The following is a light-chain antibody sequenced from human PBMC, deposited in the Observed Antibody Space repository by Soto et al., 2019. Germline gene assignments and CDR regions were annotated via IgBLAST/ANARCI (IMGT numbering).Light chain of an antibody. CDR3: QHYNDWPPTWT. CDR2: GAS. CDR1: QSVRSK. J-gene: IGKJ1*01. V-gene: IGKV3-15*01. Sequence: EIVMTQSPATLSVSPGERATLSCRASQSVRSKLAWYQQKPGQAPRVLIHGASTRATGIPARFSGSGSGTEFTLTISSLQSEDFAVYYCQHYNDWPPTWTFGQGTRVEIK.